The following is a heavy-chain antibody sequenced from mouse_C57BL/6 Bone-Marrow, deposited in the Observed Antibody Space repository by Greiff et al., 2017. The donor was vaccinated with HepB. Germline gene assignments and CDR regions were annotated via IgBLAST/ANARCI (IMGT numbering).Heavy chain of an antibody. J-gene: IGHJ1*03. D-gene: IGHD1-1*01. CDR2: ILPGSGST. CDR3: ASIPITTVVPSYWYFDV. Sequence: QVQLKESGAELMKPGASVKLSCKATGYTFTGYWIEWVKQRPGHGLEWIGEILPGSGSTNYNEKFKGKATFTADTSSNTAYMQLSSLTTEDSAIYYCASIPITTVVPSYWYFDVWGTGTTVTVSS. V-gene: IGHV1-9*01. CDR1: GYTFTGYW.